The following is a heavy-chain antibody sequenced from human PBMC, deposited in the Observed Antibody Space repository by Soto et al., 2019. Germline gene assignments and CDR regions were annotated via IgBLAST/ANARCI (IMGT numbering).Heavy chain of an antibody. CDR2: INPSGGST. CDR1: GYTFTSYY. J-gene: IGHJ6*02. CDR3: AREDIVVVPANYGMDV. Sequence: GASVKVSCKASGYTFTSYYMHWVRQAPGQGLEWMGIINPSGGSTSYAQKFQGRVTMTRDTSTSTVYVELSSLGSEDTAVYYCAREDIVVVPANYGMDVWGQGTTVTV. D-gene: IGHD2-2*01. V-gene: IGHV1-46*01.